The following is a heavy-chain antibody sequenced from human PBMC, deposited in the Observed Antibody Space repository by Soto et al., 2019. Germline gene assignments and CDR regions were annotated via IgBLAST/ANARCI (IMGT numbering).Heavy chain of an antibody. J-gene: IGHJ4*02. CDR2: MNPNSGNT. V-gene: IGHV1-8*01. D-gene: IGHD5-12*01. Sequence: ASVKVSCKASGYTFTSYDINWVRQATGQGLEWMGWMNPNSGNTGYAQKFQGRVTMTRNTSISTAYMELSSLRSEDTAVYYCARASTHPGIKGLGGYDLAYWGQGTLVTVSS. CDR3: ARASTHPGIKGLGGYDLAY. CDR1: GYTFTSYD.